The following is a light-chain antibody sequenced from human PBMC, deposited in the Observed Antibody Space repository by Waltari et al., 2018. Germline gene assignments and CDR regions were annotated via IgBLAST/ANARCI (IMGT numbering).Light chain of an antibody. J-gene: IGKJ2*03. CDR2: DAS. CDR1: QSVATS. Sequence: DIQMTQSPSSLSSSVGDRVTITCRASQSVATSLNWYHQKPGKAPKLLIYDASSLHSGVPSRFSGSGSGTDFTLTIYSLQPEDFGTYYCQQSHGFPYSFGQGTNLEI. V-gene: IGKV1-39*01. CDR3: QQSHGFPYS.